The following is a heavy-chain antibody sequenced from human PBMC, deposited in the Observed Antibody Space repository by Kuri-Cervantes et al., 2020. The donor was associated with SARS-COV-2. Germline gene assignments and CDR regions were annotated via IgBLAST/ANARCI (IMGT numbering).Heavy chain of an antibody. Sequence: SETLSLTCTVSGGSISSYYWSWIRQTPGKGLEWIGFIYYSGSTNYNPSLKSRVTMSVDTSKNQFSLKLSSVTAADTAVYYCVRGNYGGGWFDPWGQGTLVTVSS. CDR3: VRGNYGGGWFDP. J-gene: IGHJ5*02. CDR2: IYYSGST. CDR1: GGSISSYY. V-gene: IGHV4-59*01. D-gene: IGHD4-17*01.